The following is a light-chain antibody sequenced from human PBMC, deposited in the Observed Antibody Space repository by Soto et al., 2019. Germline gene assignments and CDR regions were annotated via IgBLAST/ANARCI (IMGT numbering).Light chain of an antibody. V-gene: IGKV3-20*01. Sequence: PGERATLSCRASRTVDGNYLAWYHQKPGQPPRLLIHSASTRAPGIPDRFSASGAGTDFTLTISRLEPEDSAVYYCQQYSASPRTLGPGTQVEIK. J-gene: IGKJ1*01. CDR3: QQYSASPRT. CDR2: SAS. CDR1: RTVDGNY.